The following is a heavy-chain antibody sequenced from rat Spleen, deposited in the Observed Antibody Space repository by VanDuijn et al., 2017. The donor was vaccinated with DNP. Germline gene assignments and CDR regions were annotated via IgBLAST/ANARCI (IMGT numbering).Heavy chain of an antibody. Sequence: EVQLVESGGGLVQPGRSLKLSCAASGFTFSNYYMAWVRQAPTKGLEWVASITNSGGSTYYRDSVKGRFTISRDNAKSTLYLQMDSLRAEDTATYYCTRENYYSADYWGQGVMVTVSS. J-gene: IGHJ2*01. V-gene: IGHV5S23*01. CDR1: GFTFSNYY. CDR3: TRENYYSADY. CDR2: ITNSGGST. D-gene: IGHD1-1*01.